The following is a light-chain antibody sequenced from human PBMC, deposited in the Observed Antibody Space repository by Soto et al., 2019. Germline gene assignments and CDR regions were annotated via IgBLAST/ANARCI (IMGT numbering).Light chain of an antibody. V-gene: IGKV2-28*01. CDR3: MQARQTPFT. J-gene: IGKJ2*01. CDR1: QSLLNCNGNNY. CDR2: LGS. Sequence: DIVRTQSPLSLPVPPGEPASISCRPSQSLLNCNGNNYLDWYLQKQGQSPQLLIYLGSTRASGVPDRFSGSGSDTDFPLKITRVEGEDVGIYYCMQARQTPFTFGQGTKLEVK.